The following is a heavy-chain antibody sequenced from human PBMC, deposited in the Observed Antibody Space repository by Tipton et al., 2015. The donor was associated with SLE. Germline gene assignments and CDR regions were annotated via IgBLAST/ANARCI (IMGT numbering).Heavy chain of an antibody. CDR3: ARDLTLGRWYFDL. D-gene: IGHD3-16*01. J-gene: IGHJ2*01. V-gene: IGHV4-31*01. CDR1: GGSISSGAYY. Sequence: TLSLTCTVSGGSISSGAYYWNWIRQHPGRGLEWIGYMSYSGSTYFNPSLKSQLTISIDTSKNQFSLKLSSVTAADTAVYYCARDLTLGRWYFDLWGRGTLVTVSS. CDR2: MSYSGST.